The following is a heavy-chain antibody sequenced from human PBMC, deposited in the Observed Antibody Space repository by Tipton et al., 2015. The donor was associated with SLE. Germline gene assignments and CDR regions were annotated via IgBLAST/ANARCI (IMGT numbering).Heavy chain of an antibody. Sequence: TLSLTCAVYGGSFSGYYWGWIRQPPGKGLEWIGEINHSGSTNYNPSLKSRVTISVDTSKNQFSLKLSSVTAADTAVYYCARTAGVVVVAATSYYFDYWGQGTLVTVSS. CDR2: INHSGST. CDR1: GGSFSGYY. J-gene: IGHJ4*02. V-gene: IGHV4-34*01. CDR3: ARTAGVVVVAATSYYFDY. D-gene: IGHD2-15*01.